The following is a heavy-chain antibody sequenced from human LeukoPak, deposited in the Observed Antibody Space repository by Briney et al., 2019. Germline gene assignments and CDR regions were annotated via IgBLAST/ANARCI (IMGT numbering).Heavy chain of an antibody. CDR2: INHSGST. D-gene: IGHD3-3*01. CDR3: ARRGRSIFGIVLNKYFDY. V-gene: IGHV4-34*01. J-gene: IGHJ4*02. CDR1: GESFSGYY. Sequence: PSETLSLTCAVYGESFSGYYWSWIRQPLGKGLEWIGEINHSGSTNYNPSLKSRVTISVDTSKNQFSLKLSSVTAADTAVYYCARRGRSIFGIVLNKYFDYWGQGTLVTVSS.